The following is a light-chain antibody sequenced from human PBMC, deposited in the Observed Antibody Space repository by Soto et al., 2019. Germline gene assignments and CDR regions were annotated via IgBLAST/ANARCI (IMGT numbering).Light chain of an antibody. J-gene: IGLJ2*01. V-gene: IGLV2-23*01. CDR1: SSDVGSYNL. Sequence: QSVLTQPASVSGSPGQSITISCTGTSSDVGSYNLVSWYHQHPGKAPKLMIYEGSKRPSGVSNRFSGSKSGNTASLTISGLQAEDEADYYCCSYAGSSTPVVFGGGTQLTVL. CDR2: EGS. CDR3: CSYAGSSTPVV.